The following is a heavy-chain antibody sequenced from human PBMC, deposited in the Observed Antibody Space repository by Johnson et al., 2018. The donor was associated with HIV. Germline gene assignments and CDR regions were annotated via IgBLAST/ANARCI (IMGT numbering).Heavy chain of an antibody. V-gene: IGHV3-30-3*01. CDR3: ARGRYDSSGPGGAFDI. CDR2: ISHDGSNK. CDR1: GFIVSSNY. Sequence: QVQLVESGGGLIQPGGSLRLSCAASGFIVSSNYMSWVRQAPGKGLEWVAVISHDGSNKYYADSVKGRFTISRDNSKNTLYLQMNSLRAEDTAVYYCARGRYDSSGPGGAFDIWGQGTMVTVSS. J-gene: IGHJ3*02. D-gene: IGHD3-22*01.